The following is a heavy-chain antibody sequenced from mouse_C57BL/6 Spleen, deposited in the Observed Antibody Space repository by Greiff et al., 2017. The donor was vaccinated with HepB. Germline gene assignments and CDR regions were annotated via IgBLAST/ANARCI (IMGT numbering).Heavy chain of an antibody. CDR3: ARHKSNYYFDY. J-gene: IGHJ2*01. D-gene: IGHD2-5*01. Sequence: EVMLVESGGDLVKPGGSLKLSCAASGFTFSSYGMSWVRQTPDKRLEWVATISSGGSYTSYPDSVKGRFTISRDNAKNTLYLQMSSLKSEDTAMYCCARHKSNYYFDYWGQGTTLTVSS. V-gene: IGHV5-6*01. CDR2: ISSGGSYT. CDR1: GFTFSSYG.